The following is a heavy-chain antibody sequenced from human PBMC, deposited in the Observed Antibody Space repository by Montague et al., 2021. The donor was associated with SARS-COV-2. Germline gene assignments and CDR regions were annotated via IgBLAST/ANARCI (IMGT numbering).Heavy chain of an antibody. Sequence: SETLSLTCAVYGGSFSGYYWTWIRQSPGKGLEWIAEINHSGTTNYNFNPSLRSRVTISVDTSKSQFSLKLSSVTAADTAEYYCARRAPDIVDSGWYFDLWGRGTLLTVSS. CDR1: GGSFSGYY. D-gene: IGHD2-15*01. CDR2: INHSGTT. V-gene: IGHV4-34*01. J-gene: IGHJ2*01. CDR3: ARRAPDIVDSGWYFDL.